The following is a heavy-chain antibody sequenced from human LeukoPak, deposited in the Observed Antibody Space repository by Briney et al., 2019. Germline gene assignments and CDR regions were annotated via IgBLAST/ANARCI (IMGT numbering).Heavy chain of an antibody. Sequence: TSETLSLTCTVSGYSISSGYYWGWIRQPPGKGLEWIGSIYHSGSTYYNPSLKSRVTISVDTSKNQFSLKLSSVTAADTAVYYCARTQADSEKESGIDYWGQGTLVTVSS. V-gene: IGHV4-38-2*02. J-gene: IGHJ4*02. D-gene: IGHD2-15*01. CDR3: ARTQADSEKESGIDY. CDR2: IYHSGST. CDR1: GYSISSGYY.